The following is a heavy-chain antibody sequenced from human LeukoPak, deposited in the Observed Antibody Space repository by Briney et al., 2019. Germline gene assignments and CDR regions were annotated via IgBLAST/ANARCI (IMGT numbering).Heavy chain of an antibody. J-gene: IGHJ4*02. Sequence: SETLSLTCTVSGASISSYYWSWIRQPPGKGLEWIGYISYIGSTNYNPSLKSRVTISVDTSKNQFSLKLDSVTAADTAMYYCLRGSSYYVIWGQGTLVTVSS. CDR1: GASISSYY. CDR3: LRGSSYYVI. V-gene: IGHV4-59*01. CDR2: ISYIGST. D-gene: IGHD3-3*01.